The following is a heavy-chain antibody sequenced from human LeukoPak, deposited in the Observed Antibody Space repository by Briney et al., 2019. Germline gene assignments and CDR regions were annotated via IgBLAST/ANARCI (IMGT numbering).Heavy chain of an antibody. Sequence: ASVKVSCKASVYTFTTYYIHWVRQAPGQGREWMALINPSGGSTHYAQKFQGRVTVTRDTSTSTVYMELTSLRSEDTAVYYCACLPYAFDIWGQGTMVTVSS. CDR3: ACLPYAFDI. CDR1: VYTFTTYY. CDR2: INPSGGST. V-gene: IGHV1-46*01. J-gene: IGHJ3*02.